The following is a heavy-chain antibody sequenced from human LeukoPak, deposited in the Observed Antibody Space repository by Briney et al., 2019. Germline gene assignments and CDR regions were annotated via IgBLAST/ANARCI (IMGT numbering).Heavy chain of an antibody. D-gene: IGHD3-22*01. CDR2: IIPIFRTA. J-gene: IGHJ4*02. CDR1: GGTFRSFA. CDR3: ARALRYYSDSSGYAFDY. Sequence: ASVKVSCKASGGTFRSFAISWVRQAPGQGLEWMGGIIPIFRTANCAQKFQGRVTITADESTSTAYMELSSLRSEDTAVYYCARALRYYSDSSGYAFDYWGQGTLVTVSS. V-gene: IGHV1-69*13.